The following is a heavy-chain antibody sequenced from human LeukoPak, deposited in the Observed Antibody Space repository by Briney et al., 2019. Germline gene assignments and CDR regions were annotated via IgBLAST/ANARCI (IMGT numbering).Heavy chain of an antibody. D-gene: IGHD3-3*01. J-gene: IGHJ4*02. Sequence: SETLSLTCTVSGGSISSYYWSWIRQPPGKGLEWIGYIYYSGSTNYNPSLKSRVTISVDTSKNQFSLKLSSVTAADTAVYYCARGGTIFGVVLDYWGQETLVTVSS. V-gene: IGHV4-59*01. CDR3: ARGGTIFGVVLDY. CDR1: GGSISSYY. CDR2: IYYSGST.